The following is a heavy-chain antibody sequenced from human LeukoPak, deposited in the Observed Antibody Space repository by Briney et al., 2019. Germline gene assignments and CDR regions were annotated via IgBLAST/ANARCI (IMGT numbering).Heavy chain of an antibody. CDR2: INPNSGGT. Sequence: ASVQFSCKASGYTFTGYYMHWVRQAPGQGLEWMGWINPNSGGTNYSQKFQGRVTMTRDTSISTAYMELSRLRSDDTAVYYCARADERDYDDRVYDYWGQGTLVTVSS. CDR1: GYTFTGYY. D-gene: IGHD3-22*01. J-gene: IGHJ4*02. CDR3: ARADERDYDDRVYDY. V-gene: IGHV1-2*02.